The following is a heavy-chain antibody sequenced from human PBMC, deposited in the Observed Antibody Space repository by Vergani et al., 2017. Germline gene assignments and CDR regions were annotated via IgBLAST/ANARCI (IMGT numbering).Heavy chain of an antibody. D-gene: IGHD2-2*01. V-gene: IGHV3-30*19. Sequence: QVQLVESGGGVVQPGRSLRLSCAASGFTFSSYGMHWVRQAPGKGLEWVAVIWYDGSNKYYADSVKGRFTISRDNSKNTLYLQMNSLRAEDTAVYYCARDHCRGTSCYRYDAFDIWGQGTMVTVSS. CDR2: IWYDGSNK. J-gene: IGHJ3*02. CDR3: ARDHCRGTSCYRYDAFDI. CDR1: GFTFSSYG.